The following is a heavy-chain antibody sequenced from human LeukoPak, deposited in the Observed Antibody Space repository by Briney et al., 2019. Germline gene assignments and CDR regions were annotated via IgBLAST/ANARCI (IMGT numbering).Heavy chain of an antibody. CDR2: ISSSSSII. V-gene: IGHV3-48*02. CDR3: AREHSSSSGSVSDY. J-gene: IGHJ4*02. Sequence: GGSLRLSCTASGFSFNNYNMNWVRQAPGKGLEWVSYISSSSSIIYYADSVKGRFTISRDNAKNSLYLQMNSLRDEDTAVYYCAREHSSSSGSVSDYWGQGTLVTASS. D-gene: IGHD6-6*01. CDR1: GFSFNNYN.